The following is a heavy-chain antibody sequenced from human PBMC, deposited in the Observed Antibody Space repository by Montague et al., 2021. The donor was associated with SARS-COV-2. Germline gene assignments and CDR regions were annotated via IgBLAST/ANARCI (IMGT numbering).Heavy chain of an antibody. CDR2: IHHGGST. V-gene: IGHV4-34*01. Sequence: SETLSLTCAVHGGSFSTYSWNWIRQPPGKGLEWIGEIHHGGSTNYNPSLKSRVTISADTSKNQFSLKLTSVAAADTAVCYCARLGDVVAPSPILGVGPYYSYYCMDVWGKGTTVTVSS. CDR3: ARLGDVVAPSPILGVGPYYSYYCMDV. CDR1: GGSFSTYS. D-gene: IGHD3-10*01. J-gene: IGHJ6*03.